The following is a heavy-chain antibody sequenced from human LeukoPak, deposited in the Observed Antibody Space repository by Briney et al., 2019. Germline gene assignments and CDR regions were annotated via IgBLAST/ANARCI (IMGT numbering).Heavy chain of an antibody. CDR1: GFTISSHY. Sequence: GGSLRLSCAASGFTISSHYMSWVRQAPGKGLEWVSIIYTGGSTNYADSVKGRFTISTDNSKNTLYLQMNSLRAEDTAVYYCARDLTLGDAFDIWGQGTMVTVSS. CDR2: IYTGGST. D-gene: IGHD3-10*01. V-gene: IGHV3-53*05. J-gene: IGHJ3*02. CDR3: ARDLTLGDAFDI.